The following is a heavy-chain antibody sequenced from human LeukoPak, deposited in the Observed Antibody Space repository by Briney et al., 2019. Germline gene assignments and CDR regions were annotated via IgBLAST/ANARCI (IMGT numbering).Heavy chain of an antibody. V-gene: IGHV4-39*07. CDR3: ARQVATKGEWAFDI. CDR2: IYQSGHT. D-gene: IGHD5-12*01. Sequence: SETLSLTCTVSGGSISSRPYYWGWIRQPPGKGLEWIASIYQSGHTYYNPSLKSRVTISVDTSKSQFSLELNSVIAADTAVYYCARQVATKGEWAFDIWGQGTLVTVSS. CDR1: GGSISSRPYY. J-gene: IGHJ3*02.